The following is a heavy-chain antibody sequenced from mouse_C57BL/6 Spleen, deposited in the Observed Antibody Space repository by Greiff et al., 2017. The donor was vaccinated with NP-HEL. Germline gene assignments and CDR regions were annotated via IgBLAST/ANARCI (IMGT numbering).Heavy chain of an antibody. Sequence: VQLQQSGAELVRPGASVTLSCKASGYTFTDYEMHWVKQTPVHGLEWIGAIDPETGGTAYNQKFKGKAILTADKSSSTAYMELRSLTSEDSAVYDCTTDGSSGFAYWGQGTLVTVSA. CDR2: IDPETGGT. J-gene: IGHJ3*01. CDR1: GYTFTDYE. V-gene: IGHV1-15*01. D-gene: IGHD1-3*01. CDR3: TTDGSSGFAY.